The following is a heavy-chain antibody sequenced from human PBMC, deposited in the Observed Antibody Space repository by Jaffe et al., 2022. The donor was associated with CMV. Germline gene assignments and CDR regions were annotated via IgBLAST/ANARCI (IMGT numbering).Heavy chain of an antibody. CDR3: ARKRIAAAGINYYYYYMDV. V-gene: IGHV4-34*01. J-gene: IGHJ6*03. D-gene: IGHD6-13*01. CDR1: GGSFSGYY. Sequence: QVQLQQWGAGLLKPSETLSLTCAVYGGSFSGYYWSWIRQPPGKGLEWIGEINHSGSTNYNPSLKSRVTISVDTSKNQFSLKLSSVTAADTAVYYCARKRIAAAGINYYYYYMDVWGKGTTVTVSS. CDR2: INHSGST.